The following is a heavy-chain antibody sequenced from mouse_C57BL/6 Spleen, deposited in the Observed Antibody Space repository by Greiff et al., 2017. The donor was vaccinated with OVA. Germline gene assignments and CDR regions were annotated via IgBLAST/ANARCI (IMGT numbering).Heavy chain of an antibody. J-gene: IGHJ4*01. CDR3: ASGYYGSASAMDY. Sequence: VQLQQSDAELVKPGASVKISCKVSGYTFTDYTIHWMKQRPEQGLEWIGYIYPRDGSTKYNEKFKGKATLTADKSSSTAYMQLNSLTSEDSAVYVCASGYYGSASAMDYWGQGTSVTVSS. D-gene: IGHD1-1*01. V-gene: IGHV1-78*01. CDR2: IYPRDGST. CDR1: GYTFTDYT.